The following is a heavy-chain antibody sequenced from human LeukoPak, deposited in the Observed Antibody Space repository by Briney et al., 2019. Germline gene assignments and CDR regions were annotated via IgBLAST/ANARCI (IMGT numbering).Heavy chain of an antibody. CDR2: MSGSGGST. J-gene: IGHJ4*02. CDR3: AKSAIQMVRGHGYFFDY. D-gene: IGHD3-10*01. Sequence: GGSLRLSCAASGFTFSSYGMSWVRQAPGKGLEWVSVMSGSGGSTYYADSVKGRFTISRDNSKNTLFLQVNSLRAEDTAVYHCAKSAIQMVRGHGYFFDYWGQGTLVTVSP. CDR1: GFTFSSYG. V-gene: IGHV3-23*01.